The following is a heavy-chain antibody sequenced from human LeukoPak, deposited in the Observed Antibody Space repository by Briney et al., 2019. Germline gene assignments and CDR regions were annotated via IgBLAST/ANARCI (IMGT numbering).Heavy chain of an antibody. CDR3: VRDGDDFNFDY. D-gene: IGHD5-24*01. J-gene: IGHJ4*02. Sequence: PGGSLRLSCAASGFTFSSYGMHWVRQAPGKGLEWVAVISYDGSNKYCADSVKGRFTVSRDNAKNTLYLQMSSLRAEDTAVYFCVRDGDDFNFDYWGQGSLVTVSS. CDR1: GFTFSSYG. CDR2: ISYDGSNK. V-gene: IGHV3-30*03.